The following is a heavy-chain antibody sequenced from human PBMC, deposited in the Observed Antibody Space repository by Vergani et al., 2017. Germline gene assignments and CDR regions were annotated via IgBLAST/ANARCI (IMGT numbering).Heavy chain of an antibody. Sequence: QVQLQESGPGLVKPSQTLSLTCTVSGGSISSGGYYWSWIRQHPGKGLEWIGYIYYSGSTYYNPSLKSRVTISVDTSKNQFSLKLSPVTAADTAVYYCARDSLARGSSWTGIDYWGQGTLVTVSS. CDR1: GGSISSGGYY. J-gene: IGHJ4*02. CDR2: IYYSGST. D-gene: IGHD6-13*01. CDR3: ARDSLARGSSWTGIDY. V-gene: IGHV4-31*03.